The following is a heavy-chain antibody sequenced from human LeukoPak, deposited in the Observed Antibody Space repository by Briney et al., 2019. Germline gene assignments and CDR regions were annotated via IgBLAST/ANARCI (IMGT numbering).Heavy chain of an antibody. V-gene: IGHV3-48*01. J-gene: IGHJ4*02. CDR1: GFTFSSYS. D-gene: IGHD3-22*01. Sequence: GGSLRLSCAASGFTFSSYSMNWVRQAPGKGLEWVSYISSSSSTIYYADSVKGRFTISRDNAKNSLYLQMNSLRAEDTAVYYCARAPADYYDSSGRLDPYYFDYWGQGTLVTVSS. CDR3: ARAPADYYDSSGRLDPYYFDY. CDR2: ISSSSSTI.